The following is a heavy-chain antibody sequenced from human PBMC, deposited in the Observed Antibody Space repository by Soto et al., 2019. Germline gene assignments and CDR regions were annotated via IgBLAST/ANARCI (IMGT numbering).Heavy chain of an antibody. Sequence: QVQLAESGGGVVQPGMSLRLSCAASGFTFSLYAMHWVRQAPGKGLEWVSVISHDGTNTFYADSVKDRSTISRHNSNNAAHVQIISTRAEDPSVDYRPRAATTMVVLLIPSGSDPWGQGTLVSVSS. CDR3: PRAATTMVVLLIPSGSDP. J-gene: IGHJ5*02. D-gene: IGHD3-10*01. V-gene: IGHV3-30-3*01. CDR1: GFTFSLYA. CDR2: ISHDGTNT.